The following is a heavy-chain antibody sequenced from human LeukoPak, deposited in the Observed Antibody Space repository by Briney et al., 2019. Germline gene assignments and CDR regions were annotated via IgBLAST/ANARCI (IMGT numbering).Heavy chain of an antibody. Sequence: GGSLRLSCAGSGFTLSSDWVHWVRQVPGKGLVWVARISRESDGSGTNYADSVKGRFTISRDNAKNSLYLQMNSLRAEDTALYYCAKDIEWPGRSSSSWYGDYYYGMDVWGQGTTVTVSS. D-gene: IGHD6-13*01. J-gene: IGHJ6*02. CDR1: GFTLSSDW. CDR3: AKDIEWPGRSSSSWYGDYYYGMDV. CDR2: ISRESDGSGT. V-gene: IGHV3-74*01.